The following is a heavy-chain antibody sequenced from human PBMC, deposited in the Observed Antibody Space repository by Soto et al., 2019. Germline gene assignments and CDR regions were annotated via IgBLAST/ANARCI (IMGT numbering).Heavy chain of an antibody. CDR1: GFTFSSHS. CDR2: ITNSGGTI. Sequence: EVQLAESGGGLIQPGGSLRLSCVASGFTFSSHSMNWVRQVPGKGLEWVSWITNSGGTIYYADSVKGRFTISRDNANISLYLRMNSLRDEDTSVYYCARDRRNSRYLPPRFSGGMDAWGQGTTVTVSS. V-gene: IGHV3-48*02. J-gene: IGHJ6*02. D-gene: IGHD3-22*01. CDR3: ARDRRNSRYLPPRFSGGMDA.